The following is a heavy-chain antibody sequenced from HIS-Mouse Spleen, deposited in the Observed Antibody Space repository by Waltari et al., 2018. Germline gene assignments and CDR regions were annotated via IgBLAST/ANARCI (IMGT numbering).Heavy chain of an antibody. Sequence: EVQLVESGGGLVQPGGSLRLSCAASGFTFSSYCMSWVRQAPGKGREWGAKKKKNGSETHYGDSVKGRFTIARDNAKNSLYLQMNSLRAEDTAVYYCARVGGQQLITDAFDIWGQGTMVTVSS. CDR2: KKKNGSET. V-gene: IGHV3-7*01. J-gene: IGHJ3*02. D-gene: IGHD6-13*01. CDR3: ARVGGQQLITDAFDI. CDR1: GFTFSSYC.